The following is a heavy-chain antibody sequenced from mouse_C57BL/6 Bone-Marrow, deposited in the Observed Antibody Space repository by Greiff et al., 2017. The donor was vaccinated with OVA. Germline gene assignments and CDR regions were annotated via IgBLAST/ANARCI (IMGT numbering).Heavy chain of an antibody. CDR1: GFSLTSYG. Sequence: VQLQQSGPGLVQPSQSLSITCTVSGFSLTSYGVHWVRQSPGKGLEWLGVICSGGSTAYNAAFISRLSISKDNSKSQVFFKMNSLQADDTAIYYCAIDPACYALDYWGQGTSVTVSA. V-gene: IGHV2-2*01. CDR2: ICSGGST. J-gene: IGHJ4*01. CDR3: AIDPACYALDY.